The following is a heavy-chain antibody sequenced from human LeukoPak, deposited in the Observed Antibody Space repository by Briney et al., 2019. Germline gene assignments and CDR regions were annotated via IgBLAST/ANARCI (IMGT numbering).Heavy chain of an antibody. CDR3: AVGQYGDPRFDY. J-gene: IGHJ4*02. Sequence: PSETLSLTCTVSGGSISSYYWSWIRQPPGKGLEWIGYIYYSGSTNYNPSLKSRVTISVDTSKNQSSLKLSSVTAADTAVYYCAVGQYGDPRFDYWGQGTLVTVSS. D-gene: IGHD4-17*01. CDR1: GGSISSYY. CDR2: IYYSGST. V-gene: IGHV4-59*01.